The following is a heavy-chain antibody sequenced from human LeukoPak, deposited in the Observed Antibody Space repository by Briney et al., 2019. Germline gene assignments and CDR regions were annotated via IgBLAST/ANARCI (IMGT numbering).Heavy chain of an antibody. CDR2: IYYTEST. D-gene: IGHD3-3*01. Sequence: SETLSLTCTVSGDSISSYHWSWIRQPPGKGLEWIGHIYYTESTNYNPSLKSRVTISLDTSKNQFSLKLSSVTAADTAVYYCTRSLGVVIHGGMDVWGQGTTVTVSS. CDR3: TRSLGVVIHGGMDV. CDR1: GDSISSYH. V-gene: IGHV4-59*01. J-gene: IGHJ6*02.